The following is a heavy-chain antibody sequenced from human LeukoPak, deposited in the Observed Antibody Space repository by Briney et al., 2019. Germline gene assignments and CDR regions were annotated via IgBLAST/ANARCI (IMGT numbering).Heavy chain of an antibody. V-gene: IGHV4-4*07. CDR3: ARDLSTVTSYWFDP. D-gene: IGHD4-11*01. CDR1: GGSISSYY. CDR2: IYTSGST. Sequence: SETLSLTCTVSGGSISSYYWTWIRQPAGKGLEWIGRIYTSGSTNYNPSLKSRVTMSVDTSKNQFSLKLSSVTAADTAVYYCARDLSTVTSYWFDPWGQGTLVTVPS. J-gene: IGHJ5*02.